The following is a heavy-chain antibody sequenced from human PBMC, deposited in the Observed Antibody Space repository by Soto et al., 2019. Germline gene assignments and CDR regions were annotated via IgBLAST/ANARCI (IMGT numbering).Heavy chain of an antibody. CDR1: GFTFSIYA. CDR2: ISGHAGGT. V-gene: IGHV3-23*01. D-gene: IGHD4-17*01. CDR3: AKVSMGGDFHFDY. Sequence: EVQLLESGGDLVQPGGSLRLSCAASGFTFSIYAMSWVRQAPGKGLEWVSTISGHAGGTDYADSVKGRFTISRDNSKNTLYLQMNSLRAGDTAVYYCAKVSMGGDFHFDYWGQGTLVTVSS. J-gene: IGHJ4*02.